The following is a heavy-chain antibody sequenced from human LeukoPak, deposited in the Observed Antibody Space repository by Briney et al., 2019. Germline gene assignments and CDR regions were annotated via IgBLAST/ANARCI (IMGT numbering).Heavy chain of an antibody. CDR2: ISADGGGT. CDR3: VKGVGYSSSGPNY. Sequence: PGGSLRLTCAASGFTFSSFAMSWVRQAPGKGLEWVSGISADGGGTYYADSVKGRFTISRDNSKHPLYLQRNRLRAEDTAIYYCVKGVGYSSSGPNYWGQGTPVTVSS. J-gene: IGHJ4*02. D-gene: IGHD6-13*01. V-gene: IGHV3-23*01. CDR1: GFTFSSFA.